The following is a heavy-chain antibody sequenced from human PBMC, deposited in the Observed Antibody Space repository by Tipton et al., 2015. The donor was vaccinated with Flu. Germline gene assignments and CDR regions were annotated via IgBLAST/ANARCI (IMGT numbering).Heavy chain of an antibody. CDR1: GYSISSGYY. CDR3: ARDDGDYGSESYHYYYGMDV. V-gene: IGHV4-38-2*02. D-gene: IGHD3-10*01. J-gene: IGHJ6*02. Sequence: TLSLTCTVSGYSISSGYYWGWVRQPPGKGLEWIGTIYHRGNTYYNPSLKSRVTISVDTSKNQLSLRLGSVTAADTAVYYCARDDGDYGSESYHYYYGMDVWGQGTTGTVSS. CDR2: IYHRGNT.